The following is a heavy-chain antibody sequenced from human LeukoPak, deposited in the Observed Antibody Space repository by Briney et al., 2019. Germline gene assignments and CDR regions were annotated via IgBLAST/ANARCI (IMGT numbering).Heavy chain of an antibody. CDR2: ISGSASNT. CDR1: GFTFSSYA. J-gene: IGHJ4*02. CDR3: ATEKGDSPDY. V-gene: IGHV3-23*01. D-gene: IGHD2-21*01. Sequence: PGGSLRLSCAASGFTFSSYAMSWVRQAPGKGLEWVSAISGSASNTYYADSVKGRFTISRDNSRNTLFLQMNSLRAEDTAVYYCATEKGDSPDYWGQGTPVTVSS.